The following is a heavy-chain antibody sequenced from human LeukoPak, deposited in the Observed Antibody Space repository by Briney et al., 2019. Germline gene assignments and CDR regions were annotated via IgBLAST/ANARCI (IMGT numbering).Heavy chain of an antibody. D-gene: IGHD1-1*01. Sequence: PSETLSLTCAVYGGSFSAHYWSWIRQPPGKKPEWIGEIFHSGVTNYNPSLKSRVTISVETSKNQFSLKLSSVTAADTAVYYCARRMRKTGTRSLYYYYYYMDVWGKGTTVTVSS. CDR2: IFHSGVT. V-gene: IGHV4-34*12. CDR3: ARRMRKTGTRSLYYYYYYMDV. J-gene: IGHJ6*03. CDR1: GGSFSAHY.